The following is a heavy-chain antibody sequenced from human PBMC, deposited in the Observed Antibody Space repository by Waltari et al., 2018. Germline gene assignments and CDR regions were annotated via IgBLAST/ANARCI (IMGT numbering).Heavy chain of an antibody. J-gene: IGHJ5*02. D-gene: IGHD6-13*01. V-gene: IGHV4-39*07. CDR1: GGSISSSSYY. Sequence: QLQLQESGPGLVKPSETLSLTCTVSGGSISSSSYYWGWIRQPPGKGLVWIGSIYYSGCTYYNPSLKSRVTISVDTSKNQFSLKLSSVTAADTAVYYCASGYSSSNWFDPWGQGTLVTVSS. CDR2: IYYSGCT. CDR3: ASGYSSSNWFDP.